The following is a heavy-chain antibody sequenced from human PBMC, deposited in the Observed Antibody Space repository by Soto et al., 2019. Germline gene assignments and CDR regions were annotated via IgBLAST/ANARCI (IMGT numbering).Heavy chain of an antibody. J-gene: IGHJ4*02. CDR2: INPNSGGT. CDR1: GYTFTGYY. V-gene: IGHV1-2*02. Sequence: ASVKVSCKASGYTFTGYYMHWVRQAPGQGLEWMGWINPNSGGTNYAQKFQGRVTMTRDTSISTAYMELSRLRSDDTAVYYCARPDQEYQLLCAYWGQGTLVTVSS. CDR3: ARPDQEYQLLCAY. D-gene: IGHD2-2*01.